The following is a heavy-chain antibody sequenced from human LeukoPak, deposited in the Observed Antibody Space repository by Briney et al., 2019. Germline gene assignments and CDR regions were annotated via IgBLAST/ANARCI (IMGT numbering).Heavy chain of an antibody. V-gene: IGHV3-7*01. Sequence: QAGGSLRLSCVASGFTFSSRDWMTWVRQAPGQGLEWVANIKQDGSEKNYVDSVKGRFTISRDNAKNSLYLQMNSLRAEDTAVYYCARDIAVAGIRYQWVYWGQGTLVTVSS. J-gene: IGHJ4*02. CDR1: GFTFSSRDW. CDR2: IKQDGSEK. CDR3: ARDIAVAGIRYQWVY. D-gene: IGHD6-19*01.